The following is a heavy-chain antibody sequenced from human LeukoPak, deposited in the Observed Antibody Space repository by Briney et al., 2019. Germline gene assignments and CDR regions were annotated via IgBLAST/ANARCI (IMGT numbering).Heavy chain of an antibody. Sequence: GASLRLSCAASGFTFSIYAMSWVRQAPGKGLEWVSAISGSGGSTYYADSVKGRFTISRDNSKNTLYLQMNSLGAEDTAVYYCAKDQYYDSSGYYYHYFDYWGQGTLVTVSS. J-gene: IGHJ4*02. D-gene: IGHD3-22*01. CDR3: AKDQYYDSSGYYYHYFDY. CDR2: ISGSGGST. CDR1: GFTFSIYA. V-gene: IGHV3-23*01.